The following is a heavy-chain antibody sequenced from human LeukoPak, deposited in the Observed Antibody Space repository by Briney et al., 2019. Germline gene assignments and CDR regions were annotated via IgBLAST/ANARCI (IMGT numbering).Heavy chain of an antibody. CDR2: IYTSGST. Sequence: SETLSLTCTVSGGSISSGSYYWSWIRQPAGKGLEWIGRIYTSGSTNYNPSLKSRVTISVDTSKNQFSLKLSSVTAADTAVYYCARVGGPSYYFDYWGQGTLVTVSS. V-gene: IGHV4-61*02. CDR3: ARVGGPSYYFDY. J-gene: IGHJ4*02. CDR1: GGSISSGSYY.